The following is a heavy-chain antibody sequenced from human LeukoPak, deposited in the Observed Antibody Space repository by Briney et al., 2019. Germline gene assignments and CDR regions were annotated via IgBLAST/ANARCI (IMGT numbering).Heavy chain of an antibody. D-gene: IGHD2-2*01. CDR2: ISWNSGSI. CDR1: GFTFDDYA. J-gene: IGHJ4*02. V-gene: IGHV3-9*03. CDR3: AKGYCSSTSCYEFDY. Sequence: GGSLRLSCAASGFTFDDYAMHWVRQAPGKGLEWVSGISWNSGSIGYADSVKGRFTISRDNAKNSLYLQMNSLRAEDMALYYCAKGYCSSTSCYEFDYWGQGTLVTVSS.